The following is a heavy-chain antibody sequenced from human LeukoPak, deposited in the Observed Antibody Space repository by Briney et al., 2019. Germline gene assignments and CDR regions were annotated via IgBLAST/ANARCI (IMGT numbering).Heavy chain of an antibody. V-gene: IGHV3-21*01. J-gene: IGHJ4*02. D-gene: IGHD4-17*01. CDR3: ARDIYPSYGEDY. CDR1: GFTFSGYS. CDR2: ISSSGKYI. Sequence: GSLRLSCTVSGFTFSGYSMNWVRQAPGKGLEWVSFISSSGKYIYYAASVKGRFTITRDNTKNLLYLQLDSLRAEDTAVYYCARDIYPSYGEDYWGQGTLVTVSS.